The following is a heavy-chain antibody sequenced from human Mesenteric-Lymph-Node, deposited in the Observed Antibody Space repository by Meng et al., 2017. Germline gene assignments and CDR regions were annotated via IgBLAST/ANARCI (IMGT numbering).Heavy chain of an antibody. CDR1: GFTFGDYA. CDR3: TSPYYYDDAFDI. CDR2: IRSEAYGGTT. Sequence: GESLKISCTASGFTFGDYAMSWFRQAPGKGLEWVGFIRSEAYGGTTEYAASVKGRFTISRDDSKSIAYLQMNSLKTEDTAVYYCTSPYYYDDAFDIWGQGTMVTVSS. D-gene: IGHD3-22*01. V-gene: IGHV3-49*03. J-gene: IGHJ3*02.